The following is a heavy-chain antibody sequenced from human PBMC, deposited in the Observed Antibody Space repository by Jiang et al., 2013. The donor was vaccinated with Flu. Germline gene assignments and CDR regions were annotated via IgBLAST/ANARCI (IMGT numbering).Heavy chain of an antibody. J-gene: IGHJ3*02. CDR1: SISSYY. CDR3: ARGYYYDSSGYYYHTFDI. Sequence: SISSYYWSWIRQPPGRDWSGLGISITGGGTNYNPSLKSRVTISVDTSKNQFSLRLSSVTAADTAVYYCARGYYYDSSGYYYHTFDIWGQGTRVTVSS. CDR2: SITGGGT. D-gene: IGHD3-22*01. V-gene: IGHV4-59*01.